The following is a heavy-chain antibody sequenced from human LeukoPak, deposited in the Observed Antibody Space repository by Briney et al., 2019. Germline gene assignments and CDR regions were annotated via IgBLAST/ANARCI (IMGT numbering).Heavy chain of an antibody. CDR1: GGTFSSYA. V-gene: IGHV1-18*01. Sequence: GASVKVSCKASGGTFSSYAISWVRQAPGQGLEWMGWISAYNGNTNYAQKLQGRVTMTTDTSTSTAYMELRSLRSDDTAVYYCAREIYYGSGSYYNVGYWGQGTLVTVSS. D-gene: IGHD3-10*01. CDR3: AREIYYGSGSYYNVGY. CDR2: ISAYNGNT. J-gene: IGHJ4*02.